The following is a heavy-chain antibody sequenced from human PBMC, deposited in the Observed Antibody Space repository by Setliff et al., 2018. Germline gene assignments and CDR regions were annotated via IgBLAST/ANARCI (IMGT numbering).Heavy chain of an antibody. CDR1: GYTFTDYA. V-gene: IGHV1-3*01. CDR3: ARDFRRISIYGVDENEKGFDP. CDR2: INVGNGNT. J-gene: IGHJ5*02. D-gene: IGHD3-3*01. Sequence: ASVKVSCKASGYTFTDYAIQWVRQAPGQRLEWVGWINVGNGNTKYSQKLQGRVTMTRVTSASTAYMELSGLRSEDTAVYYCARDFRRISIYGVDENEKGFDPLGQGTLVTVSS.